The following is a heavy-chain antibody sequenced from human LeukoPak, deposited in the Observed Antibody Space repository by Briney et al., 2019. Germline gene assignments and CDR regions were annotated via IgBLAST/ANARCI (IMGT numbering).Heavy chain of an antibody. J-gene: IGHJ6*02. V-gene: IGHV3-53*01. D-gene: IGHD2-15*01. CDR3: ARDPGGYYYGMDV. CDR2: IYSGGST. Sequence: GSLRLSCAASGFTVSSNYMSWVRQAPGKGLEWVSVIYSGGSTYYADSVKGRFTISRDNSKNTLYLQMNSLRAEDTAVYYCARDPGGYYYGMDVWGQGTTVTVSS. CDR1: GFTVSSNY.